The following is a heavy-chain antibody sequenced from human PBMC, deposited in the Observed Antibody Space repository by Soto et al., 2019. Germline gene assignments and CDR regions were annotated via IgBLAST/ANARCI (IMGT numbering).Heavy chain of an antibody. V-gene: IGHV3-11*05. CDR1: GFTFSDYY. CDR3: ARDLRTLYNYYGMDV. J-gene: IGHJ6*02. Sequence: QVKLVESGGGSVKPGGSLRLSCAVSGFTFSDYYMSWIRQAPGKGLGWVSYISDRSGYIRYADSVRGRFTISRDNAKKSLYLQMNSLRAEDTAVYYCARDLRTLYNYYGMDVWGQGTTVTVSS. CDR2: ISDRSGYI.